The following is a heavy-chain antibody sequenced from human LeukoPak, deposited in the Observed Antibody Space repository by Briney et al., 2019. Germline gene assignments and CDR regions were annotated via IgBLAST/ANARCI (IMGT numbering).Heavy chain of an antibody. Sequence: GASVKVSCKASGYTFTDYYIHWVRQAPGQGPEWMGWINPNNGGTKYAQKLQGRVTMTRDTSISTAYMELSRLRSDDTAVYYCAREQRERALDIWGQGTMVTVSS. CDR3: AREQRERALDI. D-gene: IGHD1-1*01. V-gene: IGHV1-2*02. J-gene: IGHJ3*02. CDR2: INPNNGGT. CDR1: GYTFTDYY.